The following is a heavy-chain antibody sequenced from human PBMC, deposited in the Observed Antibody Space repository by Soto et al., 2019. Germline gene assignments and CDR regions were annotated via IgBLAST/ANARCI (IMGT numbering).Heavy chain of an antibody. Sequence: EASVKVSCKTSGFTFSSSAVQWVRQARGQRLEWVGWIVVGSGNTNYAQNFQERVSITRDMSASTAYMELSSLRSEDTAVYYCAADGICSDGSCFPYIFDSWGQGPLVPVSS. V-gene: IGHV1-58*01. J-gene: IGHJ4*02. D-gene: IGHD2-15*01. CDR2: IVVGSGNT. CDR1: GFTFSSSA. CDR3: AADGICSDGSCFPYIFDS.